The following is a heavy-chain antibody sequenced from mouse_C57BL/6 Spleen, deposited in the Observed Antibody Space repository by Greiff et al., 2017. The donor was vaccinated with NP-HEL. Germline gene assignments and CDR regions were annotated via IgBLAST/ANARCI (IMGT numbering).Heavy chain of an antibody. J-gene: IGHJ2*01. CDR1: GYSITSGYY. Sequence: ESGPGLVKPSQSLSLTCSVTGYSITSGYYWNWIRQFPGNKLEWMGYISYDGSNNYNPSLKNRISITRDTSKNQFFLKLNSVTTEDTATYYCARGSNTGYFDYWGQGTTLTVSS. D-gene: IGHD2-5*01. V-gene: IGHV3-6*01. CDR3: ARGSNTGYFDY. CDR2: ISYDGSN.